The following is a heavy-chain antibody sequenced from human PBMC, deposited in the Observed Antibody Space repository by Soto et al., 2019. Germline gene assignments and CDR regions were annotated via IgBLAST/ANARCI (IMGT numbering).Heavy chain of an antibody. CDR1: GFSLSTSGMC. CDR3: ARIRYYGSGSYGWFDP. J-gene: IGHJ5*02. Sequence: SAPTLVNPTQTLTLTCTFSGFSLSTSGMCVSWIRQPPGKALEWLALIDWDDDKYYSTSLKTRLTISKDTSKNQVVLTMTNMDPVDTATYYCARIRYYGSGSYGWFDPWGQGTLVTVSS. D-gene: IGHD3-10*01. CDR2: IDWDDDK. V-gene: IGHV2-70*01.